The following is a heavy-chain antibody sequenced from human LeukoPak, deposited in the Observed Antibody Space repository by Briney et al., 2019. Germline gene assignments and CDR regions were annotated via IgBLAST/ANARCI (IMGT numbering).Heavy chain of an antibody. V-gene: IGHV1-8*02. CDR2: MNPNSGNT. J-gene: IGHJ5*02. CDR3: ATDDYYDSSGYP. CDR1: GYIFISYG. Sequence: ASVKVSCKASGYIFISYGISWVRQATGQGLEWMGWMNPNSGNTGYAQKFQGRVTMTRNTSISTAYMELSSLRSEDTAVYYCATDDYYDSSGYPWGQGTLVTVSS. D-gene: IGHD3-22*01.